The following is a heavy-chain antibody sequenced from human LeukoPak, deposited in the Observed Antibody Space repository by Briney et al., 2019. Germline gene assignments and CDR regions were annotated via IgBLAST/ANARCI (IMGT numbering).Heavy chain of an antibody. Sequence: ASVKVSCKASGYTFTSYGISWVRQAPGQGLEWMGWISAYNGNTNYAQKLQGRVTMTTDTSTSTAYMELRSLRSDDTAVYYCARQQGHYDFWSGYYGYYYYYYMDVWGKGTTVTVPS. J-gene: IGHJ6*03. D-gene: IGHD3-3*01. V-gene: IGHV1-18*01. CDR3: ARQQGHYDFWSGYYGYYYYYYMDV. CDR2: ISAYNGNT. CDR1: GYTFTSYG.